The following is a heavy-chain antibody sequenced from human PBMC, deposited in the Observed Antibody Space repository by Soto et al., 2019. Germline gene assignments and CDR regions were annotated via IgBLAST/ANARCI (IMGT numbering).Heavy chain of an antibody. CDR3: ALFTSSSVTTIDY. Sequence: SVKVSCKASGGTFSSYAISWVRQAPGQGLEWMGGIIPIFGTANYAQKFQGRVTITADESTSTAYMELSSLRSEDTAVYYCALFTSSSVTTIDYWGQGTLVTVSS. V-gene: IGHV1-69*13. CDR1: GGTFSSYA. CDR2: IIPIFGTA. D-gene: IGHD4-17*01. J-gene: IGHJ4*02.